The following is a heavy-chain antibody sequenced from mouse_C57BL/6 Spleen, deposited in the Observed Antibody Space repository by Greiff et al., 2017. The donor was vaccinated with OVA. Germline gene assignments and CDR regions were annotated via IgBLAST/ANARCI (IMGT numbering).Heavy chain of an antibody. CDR1: GYSITSGYD. J-gene: IGHJ2*01. Sequence: EVKVEESGPGMVKPSQSLSLTCTVTGYSITSGYDWHWIRHFPGNKLEWMGYISYSGSTNYNPSLKSRISITHDTSKNHFFLKLNSVTTEDTATYYCAREDSSGYGYFDYWGQGTTLTVSS. CDR2: ISYSGST. V-gene: IGHV3-1*01. CDR3: AREDSSGYGYFDY. D-gene: IGHD3-2*02.